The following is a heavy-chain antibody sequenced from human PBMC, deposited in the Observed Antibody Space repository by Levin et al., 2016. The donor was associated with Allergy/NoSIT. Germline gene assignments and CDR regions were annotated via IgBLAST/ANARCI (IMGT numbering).Heavy chain of an antibody. J-gene: IGHJ6*02. CDR1: GYTFTSYY. CDR2: INPSGGST. CDR3: ARDLYVGATRGRYGMDV. V-gene: IGHV1-46*01. Sequence: ASVKVSCKASGYTFTSYYMHWVRQAPGQGLEWMGIINPSGGSTSYAQKFQGRVTMTRDTSTSTVYMELSSLRSEDTAVYYCARDLYVGATRGRYGMDVWGQGTTVTVSS. D-gene: IGHD1-26*01.